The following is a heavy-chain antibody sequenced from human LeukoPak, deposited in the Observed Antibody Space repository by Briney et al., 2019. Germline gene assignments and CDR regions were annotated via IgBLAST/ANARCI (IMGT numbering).Heavy chain of an antibody. CDR2: IRSKANSYAT. J-gene: IGHJ4*02. D-gene: IGHD6-6*01. CDR3: TRHLYSSYDY. V-gene: IGHV3-73*01. CDR1: GFTFSGSA. Sequence: PGGSLRLSCAASGFTFSGSAMHWVRQASGKGLEWVGRIRSKANSYATAYAASVKGRFTISRDDSKNTAYLKMNSLKTEDTAVYYCTRHLYSSYDYWGQGTLVTVSS.